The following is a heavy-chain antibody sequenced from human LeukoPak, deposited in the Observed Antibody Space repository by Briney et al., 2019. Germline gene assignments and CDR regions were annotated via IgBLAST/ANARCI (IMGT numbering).Heavy chain of an antibody. J-gene: IGHJ1*01. CDR3: ATSIVGFTYDEHFQH. Sequence: SGGSLRLSCAASGFTFSNYAMSWVRQAPGKGLEWVSAISGSGGITYYADSVKGRFTISRDNSKNTLFLQMNSLRAEDTAVYYCATSIVGFTYDEHFQHWGQGTLVTVSS. D-gene: IGHD1-26*01. CDR1: GFTFSNYA. V-gene: IGHV3-23*01. CDR2: ISGSGGIT.